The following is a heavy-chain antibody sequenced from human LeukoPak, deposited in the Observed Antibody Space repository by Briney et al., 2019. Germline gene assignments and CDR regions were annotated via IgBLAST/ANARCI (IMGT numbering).Heavy chain of an antibody. V-gene: IGHV1-18*01. D-gene: IGHD2-15*01. CDR3: ARDWGGSSDYRVWFDP. Sequence: GASVKVSCKASGYTFTSYGISWVRQAPGQGLEWMGWISAYNGNINYAQKLQGRVTMTTDTSTSTAYMELRSLRSDDTAVYYCARDWGGSSDYRVWFDPWGQGTLVTVSS. J-gene: IGHJ5*02. CDR2: ISAYNGNI. CDR1: GYTFTSYG.